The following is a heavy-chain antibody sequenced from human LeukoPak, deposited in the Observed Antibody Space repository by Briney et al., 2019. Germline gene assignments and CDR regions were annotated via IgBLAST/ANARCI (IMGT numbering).Heavy chain of an antibody. CDR3: ARDAQRGFDYSNSLKY. CDR1: GFIFSHYG. CDR2: IWSDGSTG. V-gene: IGHV3-33*01. J-gene: IGHJ4*01. Sequence: GGSLRLSCAASGFIFSHYGMHWVRQAPGKGLEWVAVIWSDGSTGFYAGSVKGRFTISRDNSQNTLFLQMNSLRAEDTAMYYCARDAQRGFDYSNSLKYWGHGTLVTVSS. D-gene: IGHD4-11*01.